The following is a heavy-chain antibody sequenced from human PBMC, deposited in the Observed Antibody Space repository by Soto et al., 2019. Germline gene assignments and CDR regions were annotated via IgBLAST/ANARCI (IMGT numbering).Heavy chain of an antibody. Sequence: ASVKVSCKTSGYTFNTYGINWVRQAPGQGLEWMGWISADNGNTNYAQNLQGRVTMTTDTSTSTTYMELRSLRSDDTAVYYCARWEYSSSSLDYWGQGTLVTVSS. CDR3: ARWEYSSSSLDY. D-gene: IGHD6-6*01. J-gene: IGHJ4*02. V-gene: IGHV1-18*01. CDR2: ISADNGNT. CDR1: GYTFNTYG.